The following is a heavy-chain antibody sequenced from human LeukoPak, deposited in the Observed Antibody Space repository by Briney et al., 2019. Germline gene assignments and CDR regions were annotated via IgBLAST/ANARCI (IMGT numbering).Heavy chain of an antibody. CDR1: AFTFSTYT. J-gene: IGHJ4*02. CDR3: VKSGGSTTAAQFYDY. CDR2: ISSNGDTT. Sequence: GGSLRLSCSASAFTFSTYTMHWVCQAPGRGLEYVSAISSNGDTTYYADSVKGRFAISRDNSKNTLYLQMSNLKTEDTAVYYCVKSGGSTTAAQFYDYWGQGTLVTVSS. V-gene: IGHV3-64D*06. D-gene: IGHD4-17*01.